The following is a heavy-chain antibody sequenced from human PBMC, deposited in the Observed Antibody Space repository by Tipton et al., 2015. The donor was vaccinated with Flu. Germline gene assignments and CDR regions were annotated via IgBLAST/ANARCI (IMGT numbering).Heavy chain of an antibody. J-gene: IGHJ4*02. V-gene: IGHV4-31*03. Sequence: TLSLTCTVSGVSISSGGYYWSWLRQHPGKGLECIGYIYYSGSTHYNPSLKSRVTISVDTSKNQFSLKLSSVTAADTAVYYCAGYSSSYFDYWGQGTLVTVSS. CDR3: AGYSSSYFDY. CDR1: GVSISSGGYY. D-gene: IGHD6-6*01. CDR2: IYYSGST.